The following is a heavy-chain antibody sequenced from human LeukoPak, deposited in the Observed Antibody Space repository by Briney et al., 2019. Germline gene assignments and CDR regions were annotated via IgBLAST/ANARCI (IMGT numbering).Heavy chain of an antibody. CDR2: MNPNSGNT. V-gene: IGHV1-8*03. J-gene: IGHJ4*02. CDR3: ARRAVLLWFGEQNYFDY. CDR1: GYTFTSYD. D-gene: IGHD3-10*01. Sequence: VASVKVSCKASGYTFTSYDINWVRQAPGQGLEWMGWMNPNSGNTGYAQKFQGRVTITRNTSISTAYMELSSLRSEDTAVYYCARRAVLLWFGEQNYFDYWGQGTLVTVSS.